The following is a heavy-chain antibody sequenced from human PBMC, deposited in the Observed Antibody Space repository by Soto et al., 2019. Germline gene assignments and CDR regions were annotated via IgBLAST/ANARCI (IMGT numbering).Heavy chain of an antibody. J-gene: IGHJ4*02. CDR1: GYSISSSNW. D-gene: IGHD1-26*01. CDR2: IYYSGTT. CDR3: ARREIQGPIDY. V-gene: IGHV4-28*01. Sequence: QVQLQESGPGLVKPSDTLSLTCAVSGYSISSSNWWGWIRQPPGKGLEWIGYIYYSGTTYYNPSLKSRVTMAVDTSKNQFSLKLPSVPAVDTAVYYCARREIQGPIDYWGQGTLVTVSS.